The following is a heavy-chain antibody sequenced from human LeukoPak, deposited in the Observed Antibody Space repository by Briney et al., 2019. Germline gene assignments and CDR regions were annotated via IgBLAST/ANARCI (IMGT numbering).Heavy chain of an antibody. CDR1: DFSFITYA. D-gene: IGHD3-22*01. Sequence: GSLRLSCAASDFSFITYAMSWIRQPPGKGLEWIGEINHSGSTNYNPSLKSRVTISVDTSKNQFSLRLNSVTPEDTAVYYCARGDSSGYSNFDYWGQGTLVTVSS. J-gene: IGHJ4*02. CDR3: ARGDSSGYSNFDY. CDR2: INHSGST. V-gene: IGHV4-34*01.